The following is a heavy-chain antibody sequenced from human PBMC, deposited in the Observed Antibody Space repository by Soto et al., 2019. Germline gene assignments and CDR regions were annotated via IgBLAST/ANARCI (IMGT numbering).Heavy chain of an antibody. Sequence: QVQLVQSGAEVKKPGASVKVSCKASGYTFTSYGISWVRQAPGHGLEWMGWISAYNGNTNYAQKLQGRVTMTTYTSTVIACMVLRSLSSDDTAVYYCARAAAPYCSDGICSSLDYCGQGTLVTVSS. V-gene: IGHV1-18*01. D-gene: IGHD2-15*01. CDR2: ISAYNGNT. CDR1: GYTFTSYG. CDR3: ARAAAPYCSDGICSSLDY. J-gene: IGHJ4*02.